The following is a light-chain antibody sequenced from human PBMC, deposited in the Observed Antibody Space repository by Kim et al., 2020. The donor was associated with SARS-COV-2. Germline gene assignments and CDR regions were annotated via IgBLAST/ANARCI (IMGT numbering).Light chain of an antibody. J-gene: IGKJ1*01. Sequence: EIVMTQSPATLSVSPGERVTLSCRASQTVSSNLAWYQQKPGQAPRLLIYGASTTAAGIPDRFSGSGSGTQFTLTISSLQSEDFAVYYCQQYNSWWTFGQGTKVEIK. V-gene: IGKV3-15*01. CDR2: GAS. CDR3: QQYNSWWT. CDR1: QTVSSN.